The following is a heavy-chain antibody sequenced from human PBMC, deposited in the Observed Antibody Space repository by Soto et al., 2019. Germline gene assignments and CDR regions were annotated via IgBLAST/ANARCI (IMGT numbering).Heavy chain of an antibody. CDR3: ARDMGLSF. CDR1: GFSFISHV. D-gene: IGHD3-10*01. V-gene: IGHV3-23*01. CDR2: MNGDGRNI. Sequence: EVQLLESGGDLVQPGGSLRLSCVASGFSFISHVLTWVRQAPGKGLEWVSGMNGDGRNIFYAVSVKGRFTISRDNSKDTLYLHMSSLRAEDRAVYYCARDMGLSFWGQGTLVTVSS. J-gene: IGHJ4*02.